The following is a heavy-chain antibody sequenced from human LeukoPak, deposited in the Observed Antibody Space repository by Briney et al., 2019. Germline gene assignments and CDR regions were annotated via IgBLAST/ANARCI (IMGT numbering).Heavy chain of an antibody. CDR1: GFTFSSYG. Sequence: AGGSLRLSCAASGFTFSSYGMHWVRQAPGKGLEWVAVISYDGSNKYYADSVKGRFTISRDNSKNTLYLQMNSLRAEDTAVYYCAKDYGSGSLDYWGQGTLVTVSS. J-gene: IGHJ4*02. D-gene: IGHD3-10*01. CDR2: ISYDGSNK. CDR3: AKDYGSGSLDY. V-gene: IGHV3-30*18.